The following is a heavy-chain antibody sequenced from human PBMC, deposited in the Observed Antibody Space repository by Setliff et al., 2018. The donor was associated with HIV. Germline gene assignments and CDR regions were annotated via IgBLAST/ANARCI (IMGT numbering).Heavy chain of an antibody. J-gene: IGHJ4*02. CDR1: GFTFSSYA. D-gene: IGHD3-9*01. Sequence: GGSLRLSCAASGFTFSSYAMSWVRQAPGKGLAWVSGLSGSGVGTYYAGSVKGQFTISKDTSKNTVFLQMNSLRAEDTALYYRAREGYNVLRYFNWLSAEWLDYWGPGTLVTVSS. CDR3: AREGYNVLRYFNWLSAEWLDY. V-gene: IGHV3-23*01. CDR2: LSGSGVGT.